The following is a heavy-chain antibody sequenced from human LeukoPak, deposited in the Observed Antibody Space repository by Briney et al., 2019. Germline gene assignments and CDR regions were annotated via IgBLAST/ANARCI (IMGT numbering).Heavy chain of an antibody. J-gene: IGHJ4*02. V-gene: IGHV2-5*01. D-gene: IGHD6-6*01. CDR3: GHRGEYSGFRGK. Sequence: KESGPTLVNPIQTLTLTCSFSGFSRTTSGVGVGWIRPPPGKALETLGVIFWNDDRRYNPLLRSRLTITKDTSKNQVVLTTTNMDPVDTATCDCGHRGEYSGFRGKWGERTLVTVSS. CDR2: IFWNDDR. CDR1: GFSRTTSGVG.